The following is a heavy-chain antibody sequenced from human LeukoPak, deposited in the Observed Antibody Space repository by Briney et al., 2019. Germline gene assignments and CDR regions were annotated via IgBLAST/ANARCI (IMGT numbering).Heavy chain of an antibody. V-gene: IGHV3-15*01. CDR2: IKSNADGGTA. Sequence: GGSLRLSCAASGFTFSSYSMNWVRQAPGKGPEWVARIKSNADGGTAHYAAPVSGRFTMSRDDSQSTLYLQMDSLKTEDTALYYCTTALRWEQPNFDYWGQGTFVTVSS. J-gene: IGHJ4*02. CDR3: TTALRWEQPNFDY. D-gene: IGHD1-26*01. CDR1: GFTFSSYS.